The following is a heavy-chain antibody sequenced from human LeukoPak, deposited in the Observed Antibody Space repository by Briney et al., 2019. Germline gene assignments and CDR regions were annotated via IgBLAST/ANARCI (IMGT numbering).Heavy chain of an antibody. CDR2: ISSDGRAT. CDR3: AREGAVGCPREDALDI. J-gene: IGHJ3*02. D-gene: IGHD1-26*01. CDR1: GFIFSDYK. Sequence: PGGSLRLSCAASGFIFSDYKFHWVRQAPGKGLEWVTVISSDGRATFYAESVKGRLTIAREDSENTLSLKMNSLRLEDTAVYYCAREGAVGCPREDALDIRGQGTVVTVSS. V-gene: IGHV3-30*04.